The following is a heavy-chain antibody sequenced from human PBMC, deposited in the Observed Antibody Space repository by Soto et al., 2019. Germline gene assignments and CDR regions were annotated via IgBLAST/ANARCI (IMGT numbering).Heavy chain of an antibody. D-gene: IGHD2-21*01. CDR3: ARQFNSRGWFEP. Sequence: SETLSLTCTVSGGSISSGDYYWSWIRQPPGKGLEWIGYIYYSGSTYYNPSLKSRVTISVDTSKNQFSLKLSSVTAADTAVYYCARQFNSRGWFEPWCQGTRDTVSS. V-gene: IGHV4-30-4*01. CDR1: GGSISSGDYY. CDR2: IYYSGST. J-gene: IGHJ5*02.